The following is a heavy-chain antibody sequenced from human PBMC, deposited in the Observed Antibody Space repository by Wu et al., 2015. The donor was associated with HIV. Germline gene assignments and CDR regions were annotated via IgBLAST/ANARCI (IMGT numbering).Heavy chain of an antibody. CDR2: IIPIFGTA. J-gene: IGHJ3*02. Sequence: QVQLVQSGAEVKKPGSSVKVSCKASGGTFSSYAISWVRQAPGQGLEWMGGIIPIFGTANYAQKFQGRVTITTDESTSTAYMELSSLRSEDTAVYYCASGDGSGSYYLDAFDIWAKGQWSPSLQ. CDR3: ASGDGSGSYYLDAFDI. V-gene: IGHV1-69*05. CDR1: GGTFSSYA. D-gene: IGHD3-10*01.